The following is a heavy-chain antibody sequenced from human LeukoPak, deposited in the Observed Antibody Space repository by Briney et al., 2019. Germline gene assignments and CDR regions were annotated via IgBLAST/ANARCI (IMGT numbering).Heavy chain of an antibody. Sequence: SETLSLTCAVYGGSFSGYYWSWIRQPPGKGLEWIGEINHSGSTNHNPSLKSRVTISVDTSKNQFSLKLSSVTAADTAVYYCARGLGRRSYYYDSSGYFYWGQGTLVTVSS. V-gene: IGHV4-34*01. CDR2: INHSGST. CDR3: ARGLGRRSYYYDSSGYFY. J-gene: IGHJ4*02. D-gene: IGHD3-22*01. CDR1: GGSFSGYY.